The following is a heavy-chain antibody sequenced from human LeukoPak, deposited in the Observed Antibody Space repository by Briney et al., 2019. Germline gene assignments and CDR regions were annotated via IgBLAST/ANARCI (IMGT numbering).Heavy chain of an antibody. V-gene: IGHV4-61*02. CDR3: ARTSLSSGWLYAFDI. CDR1: GGSISSGSYY. Sequence: PSQTPSLTCTVSGGSISSGSYYWSWIRQPAGKGLEWIGRIYTSGSTNYNPSLKSRVTISVDTSKNQFSLKLSSVTAADTAVYYCARTSLSSGWLYAFDIWGQGTMVTVSS. D-gene: IGHD6-19*01. J-gene: IGHJ3*02. CDR2: IYTSGST.